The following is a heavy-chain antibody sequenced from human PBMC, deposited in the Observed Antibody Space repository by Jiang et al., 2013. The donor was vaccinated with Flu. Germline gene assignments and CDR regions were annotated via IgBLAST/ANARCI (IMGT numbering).Heavy chain of an antibody. Sequence: VQLVESGGGLVQPGGSLRLSCAASGFTFSSCSMHWVRQAPGKGLEWVSCISSSSDTIYYADSVKGRFTISRDNAKNSLYLQMNSLRDEDTAVYYCARGDNNGWNNNREIDYWGQGILVAVSS. CDR3: ARGDNNGWNNNREIDY. V-gene: IGHV3-48*02. CDR2: ISSSSDTI. J-gene: IGHJ4*02. D-gene: IGHD1/OR15-1a*01. CDR1: GFTFSSCS.